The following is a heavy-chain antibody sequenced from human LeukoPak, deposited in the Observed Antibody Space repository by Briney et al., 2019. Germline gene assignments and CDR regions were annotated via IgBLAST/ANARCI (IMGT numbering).Heavy chain of an antibody. J-gene: IGHJ3*02. Sequence: GPSVRVSCQVSGYTFTSYGISWVRQAPGQGLEWMGWISAYNGNKNYAQKLQGRVTMTTHTSTSTVYMELRSLSSDDTAVYYCARFQYYDLLTGYYGAFDIWGQGTMVAVSS. D-gene: IGHD3-9*01. CDR3: ARFQYYDLLTGYYGAFDI. CDR2: ISAYNGNK. CDR1: GYTFTSYG. V-gene: IGHV1-18*01.